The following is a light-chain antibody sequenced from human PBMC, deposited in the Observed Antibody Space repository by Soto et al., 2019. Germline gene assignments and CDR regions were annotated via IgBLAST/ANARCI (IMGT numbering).Light chain of an antibody. CDR2: AAY. CDR3: QQSYDMPWT. V-gene: IGKV1-39*01. Sequence: IKMNQSPSSLSATVGDTVTITCRASQSINSYLTWYQRKPGKAPKLLIYAAYILQDGVPSRFSGSGSGTEYTLTISSLQPEDFASYYCQQSYDMPWTFGLGTKVDIK. J-gene: IGKJ1*01. CDR1: QSINSY.